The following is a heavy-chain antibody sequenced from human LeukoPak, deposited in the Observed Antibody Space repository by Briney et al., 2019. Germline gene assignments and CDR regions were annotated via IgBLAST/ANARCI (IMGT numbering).Heavy chain of an antibody. Sequence: GASVKVSCKASGYTFTSYGISWVRQAPGQGLEWMGWISAYNGNTNYAQKLQGRVTLTTDTSTSTAYMELRSLRSDDTAVYYCARVVPLAAAGAESDWFDPWGQGTQVTVSS. CDR3: ARVVPLAAAGAESDWFDP. CDR2: ISAYNGNT. V-gene: IGHV1-18*01. CDR1: GYTFTSYG. J-gene: IGHJ5*02. D-gene: IGHD6-13*01.